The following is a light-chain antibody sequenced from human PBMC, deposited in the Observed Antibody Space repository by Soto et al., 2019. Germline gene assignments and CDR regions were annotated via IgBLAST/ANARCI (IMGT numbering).Light chain of an antibody. J-gene: IGLJ2*01. V-gene: IGLV2-14*01. CDR2: DAS. Sequence: QSALTQSASVSGSPGQSITISCTGTSSDVGRHNHVSWYQHHPGKAPKLILFDASTRPSGVSNRFSGSKSGNTASLTISGLQAEDEADYYCSSFTSSGVFGGGTKLTVL. CDR1: SSDVGRHNH. CDR3: SSFTSSGV.